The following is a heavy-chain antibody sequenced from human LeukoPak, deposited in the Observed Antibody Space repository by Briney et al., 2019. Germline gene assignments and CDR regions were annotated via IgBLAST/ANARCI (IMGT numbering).Heavy chain of an antibody. CDR2: ISGSADII. CDR3: AKSDCSYISCYVLDY. D-gene: IGHD2-2*01. V-gene: IGHV3-23*01. CDR1: GFTFSSYA. Sequence: GGTLRLSCAASGFTFSSYAMTSVPESPGHRLKSSTAISGSADIIYYAATMKGRFTISRDSSKKTLYLQMNILRAEDTAVYYCAKSDCSYISCYVLDYWGQGTQVTVSS. J-gene: IGHJ4*02.